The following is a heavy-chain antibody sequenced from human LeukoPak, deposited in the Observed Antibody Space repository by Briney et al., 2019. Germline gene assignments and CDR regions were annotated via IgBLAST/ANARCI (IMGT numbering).Heavy chain of an antibody. D-gene: IGHD2-15*01. CDR1: GGTFSGYA. V-gene: IGHV1-69*13. Sequence: SVKVSCKASGGTFSGYAISWVRQAPGQGLEWMGGIIPIFGTANYAQKFQGRVTITADESTSTAYMELSSLRSEDTAVYYCVIRDIVVVVAATEFDYWGQGTLVTVSS. J-gene: IGHJ4*02. CDR2: IIPIFGTA. CDR3: VIRDIVVVVAATEFDY.